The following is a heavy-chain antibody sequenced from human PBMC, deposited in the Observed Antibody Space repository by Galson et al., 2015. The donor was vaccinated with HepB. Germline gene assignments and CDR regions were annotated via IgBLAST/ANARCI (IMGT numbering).Heavy chain of an antibody. V-gene: IGHV4-61*01. D-gene: IGHD3-3*01. J-gene: IGHJ6*03. CDR2: IYYSGST. CDR1: GGSVSSGSYY. CDR3: ARDSPYYDFWSGYSKGGMDV. Sequence: SETLSLTCTVSGGSVSSGSYYWSWIRQPPGKGLEWIGDIYYSGSTNYNPSLKSRVTISVDTSKNQFSLKLNSVTAADTAVYYCARDSPYYDFWSGYSKGGMDVWGKGTTVTVSS.